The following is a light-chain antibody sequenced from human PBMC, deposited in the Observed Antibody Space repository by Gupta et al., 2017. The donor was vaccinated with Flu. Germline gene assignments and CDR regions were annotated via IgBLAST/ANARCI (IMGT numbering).Light chain of an antibody. CDR1: SSNFGNNY. CDR2: END. Sequence: QSVLTQPPSVSAAPGQKVTISCFGSSSNFGNNYVSWYQQFPGTAPKLLIFENDKRPSGIPVRFSASKSGTSATLGITGLQSGDEADYSCGAWDSSLSAVVFGGGTKLTVL. J-gene: IGLJ2*01. CDR3: GAWDSSLSAVV. V-gene: IGLV1-51*01.